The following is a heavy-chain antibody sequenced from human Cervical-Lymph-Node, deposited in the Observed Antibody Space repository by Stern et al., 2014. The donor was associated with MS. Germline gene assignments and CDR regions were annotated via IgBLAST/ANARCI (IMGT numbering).Heavy chain of an antibody. CDR2: VFLSGST. V-gene: IGHV4-4*02. D-gene: IGHD3-10*01. CDR1: GGSITSSHW. J-gene: IGHJ4*02. CDR3: ARRASGYYFDS. Sequence: QVQLQESGPGLVKPSGTLSLTCAVSGGSITSSHWWSWVRQPPGKGLEWIGEVFLSGSTNYTSSLKSRVSVSLDKSKKQFSLSLKSVTAADTAVYYCARRASGYYFDSWGQGTLVTVSS.